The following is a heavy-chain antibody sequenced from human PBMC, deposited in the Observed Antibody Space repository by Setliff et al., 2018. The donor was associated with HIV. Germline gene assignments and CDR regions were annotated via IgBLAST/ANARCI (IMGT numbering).Heavy chain of an antibody. J-gene: IGHJ4*02. CDR3: AREGPGPPFDY. V-gene: IGHV3-53*01. CDR2: IYSGGTT. CDR1: GFTVSSNF. Sequence: PGGSLRLSCAASGFTVSSNFMSWVRQAPGKGLEWVSVIYSGGTTYYADSVKGRFTISRDNSKNTLYLQMNSLRAEDTAVYFCAREGPGPPFDYWGQGTLVTVSS.